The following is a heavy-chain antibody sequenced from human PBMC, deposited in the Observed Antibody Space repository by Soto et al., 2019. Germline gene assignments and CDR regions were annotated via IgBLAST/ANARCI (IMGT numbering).Heavy chain of an antibody. D-gene: IGHD3-3*01. J-gene: IGHJ4*02. Sequence: QITLNESGPTVVKPAETLTLTCTFSGFSLTTSGVGVAWIRQSPGKAPEWLALIYWDDDKRYSASLKSRLTITNDTSKNQVVLTMASVDPADTATYYCAHRILRTVFGLVTTTAIYFDFWGQGTPVVVSS. CDR2: IYWDDDK. CDR1: GFSLTTSGVG. CDR3: AHRILRTVFGLVTTTAIYFDF. V-gene: IGHV2-5*02.